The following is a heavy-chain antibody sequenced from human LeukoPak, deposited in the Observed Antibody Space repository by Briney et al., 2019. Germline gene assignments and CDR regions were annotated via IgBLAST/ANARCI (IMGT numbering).Heavy chain of an antibody. V-gene: IGHV4-39*07. CDR1: GGSISSSSYY. D-gene: IGHD3-10*01. CDR2: IYYSGST. Sequence: PSETLSLTCTVSGGSISSSSYYWGWFRQPPGKGLEWIGSIYYSGSTYYNPSLKSRVTISVDTSKNQFSLKLSSVTAADTAVYYCARGVTMVRGVIAYLDYWGQGTLVTVSS. CDR3: ARGVTMVRGVIAYLDY. J-gene: IGHJ4*02.